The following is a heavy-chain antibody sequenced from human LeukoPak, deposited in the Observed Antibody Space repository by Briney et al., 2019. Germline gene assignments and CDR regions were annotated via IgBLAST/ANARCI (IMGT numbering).Heavy chain of an antibody. D-gene: IGHD3-16*01. CDR2: INPNSGDT. CDR3: ATQRGSYLWGTDFDY. CDR1: GYTFTGYY. J-gene: IGHJ4*02. V-gene: IGHV1-2*02. Sequence: ASVKVSCKASGYTFTGYYMHWVRQTPGQGLEWMGWINPNSGDTKYAQKFQGRVTMTRDTSISTAYMELSRLRSDDTAVYYCATQRGSYLWGTDFDYWGQGTLVTVSS.